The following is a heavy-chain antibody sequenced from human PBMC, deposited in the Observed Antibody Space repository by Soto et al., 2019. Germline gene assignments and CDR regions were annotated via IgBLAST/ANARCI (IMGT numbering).Heavy chain of an antibody. V-gene: IGHV4-30-4*01. CDR2: IYYSGST. Sequence: SETLSLTCTVSGGSISSGDYYLRWIRPPPGKGLEWIGYIYYSGSTYYNPSLKSRVTISVDTSKNQFSLKLSSVTAADTAVYYCARVVYSSSKRFLARWFDPWGQGTLVTVSS. J-gene: IGHJ5*02. D-gene: IGHD6-6*01. CDR1: GGSISSGDYY. CDR3: ARVVYSSSKRFLARWFDP.